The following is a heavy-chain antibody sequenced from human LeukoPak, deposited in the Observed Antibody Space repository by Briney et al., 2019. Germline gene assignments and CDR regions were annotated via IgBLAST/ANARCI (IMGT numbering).Heavy chain of an antibody. CDR1: GGSISSYY. Sequence: SETLSLXCTVSGGSISSYYWSRIRQPAGKGLEWIGRIYTSGSTNYNPSLKSRVTMSVDTSKNQFSLKLSSVTAADTAVYYCARDGDSSGHDDFDIWGQGTMVTVSS. J-gene: IGHJ3*02. D-gene: IGHD3-22*01. V-gene: IGHV4-4*07. CDR2: IYTSGST. CDR3: ARDGDSSGHDDFDI.